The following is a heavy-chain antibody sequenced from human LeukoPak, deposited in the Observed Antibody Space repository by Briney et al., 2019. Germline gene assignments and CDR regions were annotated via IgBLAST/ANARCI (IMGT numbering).Heavy chain of an antibody. V-gene: IGHV1-18*01. CDR3: ARAVDTAMAGYYYYMDV. J-gene: IGHJ6*03. Sequence: ASVKVSCKASGGTFSSYAISWVRQAPGQGLEWMGWISAYNGNTNYAQKLQGRVTMTTDTSTSTAYMELRSLRSDDTAVYYCARAVDTAMAGYYYYMDVWGKGTTVTVSS. CDR1: GGTFSSYA. D-gene: IGHD5-18*01. CDR2: ISAYNGNT.